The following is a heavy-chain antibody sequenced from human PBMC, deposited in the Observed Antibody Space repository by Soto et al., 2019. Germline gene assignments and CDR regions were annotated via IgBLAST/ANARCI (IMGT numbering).Heavy chain of an antibody. V-gene: IGHV3-53*01. CDR2: IYSGGNT. CDR1: GFTVSREH. Sequence: PGGSLRLSCTASGFTVSREHMTWVRQAPGKGLEWVSIIYSGGNTYYADSVEGRFTISRDNSKNTLYLQMDSLRAEDTAVYYCGSGSGRYYVAYWGKGPLVTVSS. CDR3: GSGSGRYYVAY. J-gene: IGHJ4*02. D-gene: IGHD1-26*01.